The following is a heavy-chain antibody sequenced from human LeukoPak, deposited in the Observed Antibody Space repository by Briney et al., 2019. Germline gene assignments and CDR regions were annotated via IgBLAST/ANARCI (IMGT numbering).Heavy chain of an antibody. Sequence: GGSLRLSCAASGLTFSSYEMNWVRQAPGKGLEWVSYISSSGTTIYYADSVKGRFTISRDNARDSLYLQMHGLRAEDTAVYYCARMYTGSYRTDFVYWGQGTLVTVSS. CDR1: GLTFSSYE. J-gene: IGHJ4*02. CDR2: ISSSGTTI. D-gene: IGHD1-26*01. V-gene: IGHV3-48*03. CDR3: ARMYTGSYRTDFVY.